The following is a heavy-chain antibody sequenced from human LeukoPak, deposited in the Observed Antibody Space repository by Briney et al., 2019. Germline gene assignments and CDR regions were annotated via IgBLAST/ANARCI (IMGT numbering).Heavy chain of an antibody. CDR3: ARSSVTADDCYYYYMDV. CDR2: IYYRGNT. CDR1: GGSISCGHYY. D-gene: IGHD1-20*01. Sequence: SETLSLTCTVSGGSISCGHYYWTWVRQHPGKGLEWIGYIYYRGNTYSNPSLTGRLTISVDTSKNQFSLRLSSVTAADTAVYYCARSSVTADDCYYYYMDVWGKGTTVTVSS. V-gene: IGHV4-31*03. J-gene: IGHJ6*03.